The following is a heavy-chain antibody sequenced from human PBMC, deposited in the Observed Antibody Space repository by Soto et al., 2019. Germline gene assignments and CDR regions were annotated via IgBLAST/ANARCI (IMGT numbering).Heavy chain of an antibody. CDR1: GGSISSSY. CDR2: IYHSGST. CDR3: AKILLIVGYTYGMDV. Sequence: SETLSLTCTVSGGSISSSYWSWIRQPPGKGLEWIGNIYHSGSTYYNPSLKRRVTISVDTSKNQLSLNLSSVTAADTAVYYCAKILLIVGYTYGMDVWGQGTTVTVSS. J-gene: IGHJ6*02. V-gene: IGHV4-59*04. D-gene: IGHD1-26*01.